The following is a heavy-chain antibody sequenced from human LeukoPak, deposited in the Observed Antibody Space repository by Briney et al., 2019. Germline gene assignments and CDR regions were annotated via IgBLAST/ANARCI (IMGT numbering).Heavy chain of an antibody. V-gene: IGHV4-61*02. CDR2: IYTSGST. Sequence: PSQTLSLTCTVSGGSISGGSHYWSWIRPPAGKGLEWIGRIYTSGSTHYNPSLNSRVTISVDTSKNQFSLKLSSVAAADTAVYYCAREFGYAVTSLDYWGQGTLVTVSS. CDR1: GGSISGGSHY. D-gene: IGHD4-17*01. J-gene: IGHJ4*02. CDR3: AREFGYAVTSLDY.